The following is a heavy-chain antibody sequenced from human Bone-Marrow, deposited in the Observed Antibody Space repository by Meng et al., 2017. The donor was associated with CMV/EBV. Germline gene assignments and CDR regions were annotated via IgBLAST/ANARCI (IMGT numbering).Heavy chain of an antibody. CDR3: ARGDDITIFGVVIIGYYYYGMDV. Sequence: SVKVSCKASGYTFTSYGISWVRQAPGQGLEWMGRIIPILGIANYAQKFQGRVTITADKSTSTAYMELSSLRSEDTAVYYCARGDDITIFGVVIIGYYYYGMDVWGQGTTVTVSS. V-gene: IGHV1-69*04. CDR2: IIPILGIA. CDR1: GYTFTSYG. D-gene: IGHD3-3*01. J-gene: IGHJ6*02.